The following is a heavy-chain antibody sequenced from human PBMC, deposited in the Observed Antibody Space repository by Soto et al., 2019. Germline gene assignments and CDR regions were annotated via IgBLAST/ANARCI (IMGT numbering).Heavy chain of an antibody. CDR2: VRNKGNSYET. J-gene: IGHJ4*02. V-gene: IGHV3-73*01. Sequence: EVQLVESGGGLVQPGGSLKLSCAASGFTFSGSAMHWVRQASGKGLEWVGRVRNKGNSYETAFAASVKGRFTISRDDSKNTVYRQMNSLTTEDTAVYYCTRLAAAGGIDYWGQGTLVTVSS. CDR3: TRLAAAGGIDY. D-gene: IGHD6-13*01. CDR1: GFTFSGSA.